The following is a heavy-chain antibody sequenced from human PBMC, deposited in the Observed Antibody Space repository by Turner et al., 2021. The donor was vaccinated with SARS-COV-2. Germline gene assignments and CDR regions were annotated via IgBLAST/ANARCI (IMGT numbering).Heavy chain of an antibody. Sequence: EVQLVGSGGDVVRPGWSLRLSTAAAGFTFDDYGMIWVRQAPGKGLEWVSTINWNGRNTDYADSVQGRFTISRDNAKNSLYLQMDSLRAEDTAFYHCARGKSGWIFDYWGRGTLVTVSS. CDR1: GFTFDDYG. V-gene: IGHV3-20*01. J-gene: IGHJ4*02. D-gene: IGHD6-19*01. CDR2: INWNGRNT. CDR3: ARGKSGWIFDY.